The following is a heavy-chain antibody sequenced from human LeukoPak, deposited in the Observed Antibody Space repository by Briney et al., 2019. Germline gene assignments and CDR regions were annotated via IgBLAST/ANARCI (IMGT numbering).Heavy chain of an antibody. CDR1: GGSISSYY. CDR2: VSYSGSA. V-gene: IGHV4-59*01. J-gene: IGHJ4*02. D-gene: IGHD5-24*01. CDR3: ARTGGYNSPFSF. Sequence: SETLSLTCTVSGGSISSYYWNWVRQPPGKGLEWIGYVSYSGSANYNPSLKSRVTISVDTSKNQFSLKLNSVTAADTAVYYCARTGGYNSPFSFWGQGALVTVSS.